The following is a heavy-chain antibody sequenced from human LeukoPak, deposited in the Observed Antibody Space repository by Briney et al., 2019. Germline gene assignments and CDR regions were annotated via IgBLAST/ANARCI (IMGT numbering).Heavy chain of an antibody. CDR1: GYTFTGYY. D-gene: IGHD1-26*01. CDR3: ARVKATPQSPIFDY. J-gene: IGHJ4*02. V-gene: IGHV1-2*02. Sequence: ASVKVSCKASGYTFTGYYMHWVRQAPGQGLEWMGWINPNSGGTNYAQKFQGRVTMTRDTSISTAYMELSRLRSDDTAVYYCARVKATPQSPIFDYWGQGTLVTVSS. CDR2: INPNSGGT.